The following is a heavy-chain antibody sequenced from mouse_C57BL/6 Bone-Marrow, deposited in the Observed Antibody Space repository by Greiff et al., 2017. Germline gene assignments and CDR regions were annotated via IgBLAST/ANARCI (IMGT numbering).Heavy chain of an antibody. CDR3: AREDLYYYGRRVAMDY. D-gene: IGHD1-1*01. V-gene: IGHV1-59*01. J-gene: IGHJ4*01. Sequence: QVQLQQPGAELVRPGTSVKLSCKASGYTFTSYWMHWVKQRPGQGLEWIGVIDPSDSYTNYNQKVKGKATLTVDTSSSTAYMQLSSLTSEDSAVYYCAREDLYYYGRRVAMDYWGQGTSVTVSS. CDR1: GYTFTSYW. CDR2: IDPSDSYT.